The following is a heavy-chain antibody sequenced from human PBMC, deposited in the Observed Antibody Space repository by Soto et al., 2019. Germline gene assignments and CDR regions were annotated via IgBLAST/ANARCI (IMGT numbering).Heavy chain of an antibody. CDR1: GGSVSSYA. J-gene: IGHJ6*02. CDR2: IIPFFGTS. Sequence: GASVKVSCKASGGSVSSYAISWLRQTPGQGLEWLGGIIPFFGTSNYAQKFQGRATITADECTSTGYVERSSLTSDDTVVYYCARAPSSGGDWLGCYYGMDICGQGSTVSVSS. D-gene: IGHD2-21*02. CDR3: ARAPSSGGDWLGCYYGMDI. V-gene: IGHV1-69*13.